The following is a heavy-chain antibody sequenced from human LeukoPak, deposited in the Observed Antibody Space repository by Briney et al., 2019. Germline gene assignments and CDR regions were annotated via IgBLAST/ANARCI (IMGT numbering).Heavy chain of an antibody. Sequence: SETLSLTCTVSGGSISGYYWSWIRQPPGKGLEWIGYIYYSGSTNYNPSLKSRVTISVDTSKNQFSLKLSSVTAADTAVYYCARDPGYCSGGSCYSSGIDYWGQGTLVTVSS. V-gene: IGHV4-59*01. J-gene: IGHJ4*02. D-gene: IGHD2-15*01. CDR1: GGSISGYY. CDR2: IYYSGST. CDR3: ARDPGYCSGGSCYSSGIDY.